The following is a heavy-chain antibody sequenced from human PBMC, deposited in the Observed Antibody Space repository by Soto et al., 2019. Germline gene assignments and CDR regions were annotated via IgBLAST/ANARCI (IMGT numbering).Heavy chain of an antibody. D-gene: IGHD2-2*01. CDR1: GYTFTGYY. CDR3: ARERYQVISDGMDV. V-gene: IGHV1-2*02. J-gene: IGHJ6*02. CDR2: INPQTGGT. Sequence: QVQLVQSGAEVKTPGASVRVSCKASGYTFTGYYIHWVREAPGQGLEWMGWINPQTGGTSYAQKFQGRVTLSGDTSINTAYLELTRVRFDDAAVYFCARERYQVISDGMDVWGQGTTVTVSS.